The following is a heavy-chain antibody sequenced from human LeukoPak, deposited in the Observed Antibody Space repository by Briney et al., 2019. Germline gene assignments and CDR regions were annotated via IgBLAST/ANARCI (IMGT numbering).Heavy chain of an antibody. CDR2: IWYDGSNK. V-gene: IGHV3-33*01. CDR3: ARVLCSGGTCLDAFDI. CDR1: GFTFSDYA. D-gene: IGHD2-15*01. J-gene: IGHJ3*02. Sequence: GGSLRLSCAASGFTFSDYAMHWVRQAPGKGLEWVAVIWYDGSNKYYADSVKGRFTISRDNSKNTLYLQMNSLRAEDTAVYYCARVLCSGGTCLDAFDIWGQGTMVTVSS.